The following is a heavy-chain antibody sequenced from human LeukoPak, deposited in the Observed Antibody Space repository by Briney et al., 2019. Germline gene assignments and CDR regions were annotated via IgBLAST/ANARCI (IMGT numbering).Heavy chain of an antibody. D-gene: IGHD5-18*01. Sequence: SETLSLTCTVSGGSISSYYWSWIRQPPGKGLEWIGYIYYSGSTNYNPSLKSRVTISVDTSKNQFSLKLSSVTAADTAVYYCARAEKGIQLWFFFDYWGQGTLVTVSS. V-gene: IGHV4-59*12. J-gene: IGHJ4*02. CDR1: GGSISSYY. CDR3: ARAEKGIQLWFFFDY. CDR2: IYYSGST.